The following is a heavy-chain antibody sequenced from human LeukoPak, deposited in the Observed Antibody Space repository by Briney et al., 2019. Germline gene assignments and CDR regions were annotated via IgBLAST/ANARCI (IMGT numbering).Heavy chain of an antibody. CDR3: ARDYYDSSGYPTVDY. Sequence: ASVKVSCTASGYTFTSYGISWVRQAPGQGLEWMGWISAYNGNTNYAQKLQGRVTMTTDTSTSTAYMELRSLRSDDTAVYYCARDYYDSSGYPTVDYWGQGTLVTVSS. CDR2: ISAYNGNT. D-gene: IGHD3-22*01. CDR1: GYTFTSYG. J-gene: IGHJ4*02. V-gene: IGHV1-18*01.